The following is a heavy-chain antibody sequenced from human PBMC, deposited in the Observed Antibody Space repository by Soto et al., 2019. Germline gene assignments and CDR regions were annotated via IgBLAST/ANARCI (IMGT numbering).Heavy chain of an antibody. J-gene: IGHJ4*02. Sequence: PGGSLRLSCAASGFTFSSYGMHWVRQAPGKGLEWVAVISYDGSNKYYADSVKGRFTISRDNSKNTLYLQMNSLRAEDTAVYYCAKDLYGDRSYYFDYWGQGTLVTVSS. CDR2: ISYDGSNK. CDR3: AKDLYGDRSYYFDY. D-gene: IGHD4-17*01. V-gene: IGHV3-30*18. CDR1: GFTFSSYG.